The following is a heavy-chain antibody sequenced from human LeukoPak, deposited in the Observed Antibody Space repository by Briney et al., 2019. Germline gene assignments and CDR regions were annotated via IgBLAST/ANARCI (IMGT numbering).Heavy chain of an antibody. Sequence: GGSLRLSCAASGFTFSSYGMHWVRQAPGKGLEWVAVIWYDGSKIYYADSVKGRFTISRDNSKNTLYLQMNSLRAEDTAVYYCAKSRGRFSSSWTAFDSRGQGTLVTVSS. CDR3: AKSRGRFSSSWTAFDS. D-gene: IGHD6-6*01. J-gene: IGHJ4*02. V-gene: IGHV3-33*06. CDR1: GFTFSSYG. CDR2: IWYDGSKI.